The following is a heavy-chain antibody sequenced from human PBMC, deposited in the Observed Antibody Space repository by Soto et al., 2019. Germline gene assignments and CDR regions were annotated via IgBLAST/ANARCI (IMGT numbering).Heavy chain of an antibody. V-gene: IGHV1-58*01. CDR2: IVVGSGNT. Sequence: ASVKVSFKASGFTFTSSAVQWVRQARGQRLEWIGWIVVGSGNTNYAQKFQERVTITRDMSTSTAYMELSSLRSEDTAVYYCAADLLLSAVAKFDYWGQGTLVTVSS. CDR1: GFTFTSSA. J-gene: IGHJ4*02. CDR3: AADLLLSAVAKFDY. D-gene: IGHD6-19*01.